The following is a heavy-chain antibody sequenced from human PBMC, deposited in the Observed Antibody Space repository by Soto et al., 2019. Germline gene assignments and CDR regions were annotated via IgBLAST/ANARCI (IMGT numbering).Heavy chain of an antibody. CDR1: GGSISSGGYY. D-gene: IGHD2-15*01. CDR2: IYYSGST. Sequence: TSDTLSLTCTVSGGSISSGGYYWSWIRQHPGKGLEWIGYIYYSGSTYYNPSLKSRVTISVDTSKNQFSLKLSSVTAADTAVYYCAREEYCSGGSCYIFDYWGQGTLVTVSS. J-gene: IGHJ4*02. CDR3: AREEYCSGGSCYIFDY. V-gene: IGHV4-31*03.